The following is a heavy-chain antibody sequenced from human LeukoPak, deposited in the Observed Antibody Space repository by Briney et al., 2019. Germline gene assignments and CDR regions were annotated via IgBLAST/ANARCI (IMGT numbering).Heavy chain of an antibody. D-gene: IGHD3-10*01. J-gene: IGHJ6*03. CDR2: IWYDGSNI. CDR1: GFMFSDYG. CDR3: AKEGDRGEALYYYMDV. V-gene: IGHV3-33*06. Sequence: RGSLRLSCAASGFMFSDYGMHWVRQAPGKGLEWVAAIWYDGSNIFYADSVKGRFTISRDNSKNALYLQMNSLRAEDTADYYCAKEGDRGEALYYYMDVWGNGTTVTVSS.